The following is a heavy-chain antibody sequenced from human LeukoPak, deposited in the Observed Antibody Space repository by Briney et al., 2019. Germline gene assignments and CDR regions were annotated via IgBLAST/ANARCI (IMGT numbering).Heavy chain of an antibody. Sequence: GGSLRLSCAASGFTFSSYNMNWVRQAPGKGLEWVSYISRSGNTIDHAGSVRGRFTISRDNAKNSVYLQMNSLGDEDTAVYRCARDYGDHGEYFDYWGQGTLVTVSS. CDR3: ARDYGDHGEYFDY. V-gene: IGHV3-48*02. D-gene: IGHD4-17*01. CDR2: ISRSGNTI. J-gene: IGHJ4*02. CDR1: GFTFSSYN.